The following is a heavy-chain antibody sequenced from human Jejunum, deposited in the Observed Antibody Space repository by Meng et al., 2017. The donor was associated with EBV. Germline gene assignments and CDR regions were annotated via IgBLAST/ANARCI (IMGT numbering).Heavy chain of an antibody. D-gene: IGHD4-17*01. CDR1: GFSLSTSGVG. Sequence: QITLKESGPTLVKPXXXXTXTXTVSGFSLSTSGVGVGWIRQPPGKALEWLAHIYWDENKRYSTSLRSRLSIMKDTSKSQVVLTMTNMDPVDTATYYCARRYGDYVRYFDSWGQGILFTVSS. CDR3: ARRYGDYVRYFDS. J-gene: IGHJ4*02. V-gene: IGHV2-5*02. CDR2: IYWDENK.